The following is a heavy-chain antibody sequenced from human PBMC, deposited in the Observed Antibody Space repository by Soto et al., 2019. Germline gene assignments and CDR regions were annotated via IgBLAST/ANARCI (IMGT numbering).Heavy chain of an antibody. CDR3: ASGRMVRAYYYNYGMDV. Sequence: KSSETLSLTCAVYGGSFSGYYWSWIRQPPGKGLEWIGEINHSGSTNYNPSLKSRVTISVDTSKNQFSLKLSSVTAADTSVYYCASGRMVRAYYYNYGMDVWGQGTTVTVSS. J-gene: IGHJ6*02. V-gene: IGHV4-34*01. CDR1: GGSFSGYY. D-gene: IGHD3-10*01. CDR2: INHSGST.